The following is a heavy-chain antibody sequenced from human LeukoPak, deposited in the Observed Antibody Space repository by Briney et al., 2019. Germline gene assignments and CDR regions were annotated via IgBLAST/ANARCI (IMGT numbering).Heavy chain of an antibody. CDR2: ISYDGSNK. J-gene: IGHJ4*02. CDR1: GFSFSIYG. V-gene: IGHV3-30*03. CDR3: ARAEGYGGELDS. D-gene: IGHD4-23*01. Sequence: GGSLRLSCEASGFSFSIYGMSWVRQAPGKGLEWVAVISYDGSNKYYADSVKGRFIISRDNSKNTLYLQMNSLRAEDTAVYYCARAEGYGGELDSWGQGTLVTVSS.